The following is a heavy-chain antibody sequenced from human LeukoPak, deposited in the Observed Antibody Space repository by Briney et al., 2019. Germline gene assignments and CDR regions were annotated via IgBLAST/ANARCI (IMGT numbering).Heavy chain of an antibody. CDR3: AKALKPYSGGIADH. V-gene: IGHV3-23*01. Sequence: GGSLRLSCTGSGFTFSNFGMSWVRQAPGKGLEWVSLMSATGGTTSYADPVKGRFTISRDNSKNTLFLEMNSLRVGDTGGYYCAKALKPYSGGIADHWGQGTQVSVSS. D-gene: IGHD2-15*01. J-gene: IGHJ4*02. CDR2: MSATGGTT. CDR1: GFTFSNFG.